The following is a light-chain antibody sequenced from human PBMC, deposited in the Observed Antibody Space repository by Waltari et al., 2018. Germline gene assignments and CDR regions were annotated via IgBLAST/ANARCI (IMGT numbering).Light chain of an antibody. Sequence: EIVLTQSPATLSLSPGERATLSCRASQSVSSYLAGYQQKPGQAPRLLIYDASNRATGIPARFSGSGSGTDFTLTIISLEPEDFAVYYCQQRSNWPPFTFGPGTKVDIK. J-gene: IGKJ3*01. CDR1: QSVSSY. V-gene: IGKV3-11*01. CDR3: QQRSNWPPFT. CDR2: DAS.